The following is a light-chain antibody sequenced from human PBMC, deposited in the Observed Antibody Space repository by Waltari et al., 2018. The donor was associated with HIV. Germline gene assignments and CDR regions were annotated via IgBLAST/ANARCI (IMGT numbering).Light chain of an antibody. CDR1: SSDVGGYNY. V-gene: IGLV2-14*03. Sequence: QSAMTQPASVSGSPGQSRTISSTGTSSDVGGYNYVSWYQQHPDKAPKLMIYDVSNRPSGFSNRFSGSKSGNTASLTISGLQAEDEADYYCSSYTSSSTLNWVFGGGTKLTVL. CDR2: DVS. CDR3: SSYTSSSTLNWV. J-gene: IGLJ3*02.